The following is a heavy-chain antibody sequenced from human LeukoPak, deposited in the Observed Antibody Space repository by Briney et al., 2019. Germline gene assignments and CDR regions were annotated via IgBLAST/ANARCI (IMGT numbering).Heavy chain of an antibody. V-gene: IGHV3-21*01. Sequence: PGGSLRLSCAASGFTFSTYSVNLVRQAPGKGLEWVSSISSGSTYIYYADSVKGRLTISRDNANNSLYLQMNSLRAEDTAVYFCARGGRYNWNDYYFDYWGQGTLVTVSS. CDR2: ISSGSTYI. CDR3: ARGGRYNWNDYYFDY. D-gene: IGHD1-1*01. J-gene: IGHJ4*02. CDR1: GFTFSTYS.